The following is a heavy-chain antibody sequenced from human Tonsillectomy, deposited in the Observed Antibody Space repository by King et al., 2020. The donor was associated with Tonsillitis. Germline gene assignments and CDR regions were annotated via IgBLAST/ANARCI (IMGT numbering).Heavy chain of an antibody. CDR2: IQSDGSNK. V-gene: IGHV3-30*02. Sequence: VQLVESGGGVVQPGGSLRLSCVASGFTFSSYGMHWVRQAPGKGLEWVAFIQSDGSNKYYVDSVKGRFTISRDNSKNTLYLQMNSLRAEDTAVYSCAKDDYHDSSGYYYYGPLDYWGQGTLVTVSS. CDR3: AKDDYHDSSGYYYYGPLDY. D-gene: IGHD3-22*01. CDR1: GFTFSSYG. J-gene: IGHJ4*02.